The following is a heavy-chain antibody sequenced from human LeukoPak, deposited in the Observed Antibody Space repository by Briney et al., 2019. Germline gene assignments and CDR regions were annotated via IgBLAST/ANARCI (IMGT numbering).Heavy chain of an antibody. CDR3: AKDRQQQLDLDY. D-gene: IGHD6-13*01. V-gene: IGHV3-30*18. J-gene: IGHJ4*02. CDR1: GSTFSSYG. Sequence: PGRSLRLSCAASGSTFSSYGMHWVRQAPGKGLEWVAVISYDGSNKYYADSVKGRFTISRDNSKNTLYLQMNSLRAEDTAVYYRAKDRQQQLDLDYWGQGTLVTVSS. CDR2: ISYDGSNK.